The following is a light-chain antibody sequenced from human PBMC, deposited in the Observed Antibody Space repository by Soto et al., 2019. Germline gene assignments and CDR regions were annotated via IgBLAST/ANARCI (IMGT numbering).Light chain of an antibody. CDR2: GAS. Sequence: DIQMTQSPSSLSASVGDRVTITCRASQPITSYLNWYHQKPGKAPKLLIYGASKLPSGVPSRFSGSGSGTDFTLTISSLQPEDFATYYCQQSHSPPHTFGQGTKVEVK. CDR1: QPITSY. CDR3: QQSHSPPHT. J-gene: IGKJ1*01. V-gene: IGKV1-39*01.